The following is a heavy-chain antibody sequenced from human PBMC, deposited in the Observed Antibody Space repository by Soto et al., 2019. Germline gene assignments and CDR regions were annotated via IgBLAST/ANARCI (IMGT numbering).Heavy chain of an antibody. CDR3: ARETIYGVVIDY. Sequence: QAGGSLRLSCAASGFTFSHYGIHWVRQAPGKGLEWLAVISYDGSNKHYADSVKGRFTVSRDNSKNTLYLQMNSLRAADTAMYYCARETIYGVVIDYWGQGSLVTVSS. D-gene: IGHD3-3*01. CDR1: GFTFSHYG. CDR2: ISYDGSNK. V-gene: IGHV3-30*03. J-gene: IGHJ4*02.